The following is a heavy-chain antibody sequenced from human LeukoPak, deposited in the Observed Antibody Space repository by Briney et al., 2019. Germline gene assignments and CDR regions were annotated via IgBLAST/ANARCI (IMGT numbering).Heavy chain of an antibody. CDR3: AKATYKGGYSYGFDY. CDR2: ISGSGGST. CDR1: GFTFSDHH. J-gene: IGHJ4*02. V-gene: IGHV3-23*01. Sequence: GGSLRLSCAASGFTFSDHHMDWVRQAPGKGLEWVSAISGSGGSTYYADSVKGRFTISRDNSKNTLYLQMNSLRAEDTAVYYCAKATYKGGYSYGFDYWGQGTLVTVSS. D-gene: IGHD5-18*01.